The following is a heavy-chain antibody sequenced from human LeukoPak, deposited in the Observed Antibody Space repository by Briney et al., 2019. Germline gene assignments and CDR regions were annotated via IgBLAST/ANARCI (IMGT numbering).Heavy chain of an antibody. V-gene: IGHV4-39*01. J-gene: IGHJ4*02. CDR2: MYYSGST. CDR1: GASISSSSYY. CDR3: ARHPTKMPGIAVAGTRDYFDY. Sequence: PSEPLSLTCTVSGASISSSSYYWGWIRQPPGKGLGWIGGMYYSGSTYYNPSLKSRVNISVDTSKNQFSLKLSSVTAADTAVYYCARHPTKMPGIAVAGTRDYFDYCGQGTLVTVSS. D-gene: IGHD6-19*01.